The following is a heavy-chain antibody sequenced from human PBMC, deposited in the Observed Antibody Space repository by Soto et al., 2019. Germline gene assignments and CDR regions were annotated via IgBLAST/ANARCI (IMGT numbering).Heavy chain of an antibody. J-gene: IGHJ2*01. Sequence: QVQLVQSGAEVKKPGASVKVSCKASGYTFTSDGISWVRQAPRQGLEWVGRISASSGNTNYTQKLQGRVTMTTDTSTSTAYMELRSLRSDDTAVYCCARDSQYCYFDLWGRGTLVTVSS. V-gene: IGHV1-18*01. CDR2: ISASSGNT. CDR1: GYTFTSDG. CDR3: ARDSQYCYFDL.